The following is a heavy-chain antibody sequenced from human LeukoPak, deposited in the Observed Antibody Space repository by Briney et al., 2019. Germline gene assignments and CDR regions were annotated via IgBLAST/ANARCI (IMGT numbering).Heavy chain of an antibody. V-gene: IGHV4-61*02. CDR3: ARGRPYGDYFDY. Sequence: SQTLSLTCTVSGDSISRNIYYWCWIRQSAGKGLEWIGRLNPSGNTSSNPSLKSRLTMSLDPSENNFSLKLSSVTPADTALYYCARGRPYGDYFDYWGQGSLVTVS. CDR2: LNPSGNT. J-gene: IGHJ4*02. CDR1: GDSISRNIYY. D-gene: IGHD4-17*01.